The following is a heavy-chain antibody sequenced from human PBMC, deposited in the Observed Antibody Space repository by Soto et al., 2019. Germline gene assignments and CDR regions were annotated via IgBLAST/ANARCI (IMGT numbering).Heavy chain of an antibody. CDR1: GFTFSSYS. J-gene: IGHJ4*02. CDR2: ISSSSSYI. CDR3: ARDGMVVAATGPAFDY. D-gene: IGHD2-15*01. Sequence: GGSLRLSCAASGFTFSSYSMNWVRQAPGKGLEWVSSISSSSSYIYYADSVKGRFTISRDNAKNSLYLQMNSLRAEDTAVYYCARDGMVVAATGPAFDYWGQGTLVTVSS. V-gene: IGHV3-21*01.